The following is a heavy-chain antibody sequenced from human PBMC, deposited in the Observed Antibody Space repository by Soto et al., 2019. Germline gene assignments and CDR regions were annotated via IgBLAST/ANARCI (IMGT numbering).Heavy chain of an antibody. CDR1: GDTFTIHY. Sequence: QVQLVQSGAEVKKPGASVKVSCKASGDTFTIHYIHWVRQAPGQGLEWMRTINPSGGNTRYAQKFQGRATMTRDTSTTTVYMDLNSLRSEDTAVYYCATRDGYWGQGTLVTVSS. J-gene: IGHJ4*02. CDR3: ATRDGY. D-gene: IGHD2-21*01. V-gene: IGHV1-46*01. CDR2: INPSGGNT.